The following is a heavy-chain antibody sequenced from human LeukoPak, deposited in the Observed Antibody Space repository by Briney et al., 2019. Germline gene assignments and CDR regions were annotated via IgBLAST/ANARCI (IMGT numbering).Heavy chain of an antibody. CDR2: IYYSGST. J-gene: IGHJ3*02. Sequence: SETLSLTCTVSGGSISRNYWSWIRQPPGKGLEWIGYIYYSGSTNYNPSLKSRVTISVDTSNNQFSLKLSSVTAADTAVYYCARGRRSKIVGATRDAFDIWGQGTMVTVSS. V-gene: IGHV4-59*01. CDR1: GGSISRNY. CDR3: ARGRRSKIVGATRDAFDI. D-gene: IGHD1-26*01.